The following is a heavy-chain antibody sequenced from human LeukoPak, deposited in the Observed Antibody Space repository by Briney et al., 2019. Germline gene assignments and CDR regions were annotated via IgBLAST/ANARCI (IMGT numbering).Heavy chain of an antibody. CDR1: GYTFTGYY. J-gene: IGHJ4*02. Sequence: SVKVSCKASGYTFTGYYMHWVRQAPGQGLEWMGGIIPIFGTANYAQKFQGRVTITADESTSTAYMELSSLRSEDTAVYYCARAAPYDSSGYETGDYWGQGTLVTVSS. CDR3: ARAAPYDSSGYETGDY. D-gene: IGHD3-22*01. CDR2: IIPIFGTA. V-gene: IGHV1-69*13.